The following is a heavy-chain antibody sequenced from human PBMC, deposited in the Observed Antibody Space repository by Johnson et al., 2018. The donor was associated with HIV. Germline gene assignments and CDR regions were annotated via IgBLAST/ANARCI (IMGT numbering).Heavy chain of an antibody. J-gene: IGHJ3*02. Sequence: QVQLVESGGGVVRPGRSLRLSCAASGFTFSSFTMHWVRQAPGKGLEWVAVISDDVSSTFYVDSVKGRFTISRDNSNNTLYLQMSGLSAEDTAVYYCAKDKDAFDIWGQGTMVTVSS. CDR2: ISDDVSST. CDR1: GFTFSSFT. CDR3: AKDKDAFDI. V-gene: IGHV3-30*04.